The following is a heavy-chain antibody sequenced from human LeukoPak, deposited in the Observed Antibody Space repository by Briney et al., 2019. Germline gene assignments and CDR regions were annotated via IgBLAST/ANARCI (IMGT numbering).Heavy chain of an antibody. CDR2: ISGSGGST. Sequence: PGGSLRLSCTVSGFSLRGVQMRWARQAPGKGLEWVSAISGSGGSTYYADSVKGRFTISRDNSKNTLYLQMNSLRAEDTAVYYCLKDATVVTPLGDYYYYMDVWGKGTTVTVSS. V-gene: IGHV3-23*01. CDR1: GFSLRGVQ. J-gene: IGHJ6*03. D-gene: IGHD4-23*01. CDR3: LKDATVVTPLGDYYYYMDV.